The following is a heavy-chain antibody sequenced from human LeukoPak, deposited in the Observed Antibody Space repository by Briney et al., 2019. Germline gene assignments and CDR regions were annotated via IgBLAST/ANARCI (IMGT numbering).Heavy chain of an antibody. J-gene: IGHJ6*03. D-gene: IGHD2-2*01. Sequence: GGSLRLSCAASGLTFSSYWMSWVRQAPGKGLEWVANIKQDGSEKYYVDSVKGRFTISRDNAKNSLYLQMNSLRAEDTAVYYCARLPGYCSSTSCYALDYYYYYMDVWGKGTTVTISS. CDR3: ARLPGYCSSTSCYALDYYYYYMDV. CDR1: GLTFSSYW. V-gene: IGHV3-7*01. CDR2: IKQDGSEK.